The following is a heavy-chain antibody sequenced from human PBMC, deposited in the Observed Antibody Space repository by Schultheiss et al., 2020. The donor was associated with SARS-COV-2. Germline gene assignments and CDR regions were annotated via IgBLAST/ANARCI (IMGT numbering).Heavy chain of an antibody. J-gene: IGHJ6*02. CDR1: GGSISSYY. CDR2: IYYSGST. V-gene: IGHV4-59*01. D-gene: IGHD6-13*01. Sequence: SETLSLTCTVSGGSISSYYWSWIRQPPGKGLEWIGYIYYSGSTNYNPSLKSRVTISVDTSKNQFSLKLSSVTAADTAVYYCARERGGSSHRYYYYGMDVWGQGTTVTVSS. CDR3: ARERGGSSHRYYYYGMDV.